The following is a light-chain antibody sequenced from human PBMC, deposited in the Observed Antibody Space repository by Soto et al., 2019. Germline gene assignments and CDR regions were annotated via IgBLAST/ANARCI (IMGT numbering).Light chain of an antibody. V-gene: IGLV2-8*01. CDR2: EVS. CDR1: SSDVGGYNY. Sequence: QSALTQPPSASGSPGQSVTISCTGTSSDVGGYNYVSWYQQHPGKAPNLMIYEVSKRPLGVPDRFSGSKSGNTASLTVSGLQAEDEADYYCSSYAGSNHLVFGGGTQLPVL. CDR3: SSYAGSNHLV. J-gene: IGLJ3*02.